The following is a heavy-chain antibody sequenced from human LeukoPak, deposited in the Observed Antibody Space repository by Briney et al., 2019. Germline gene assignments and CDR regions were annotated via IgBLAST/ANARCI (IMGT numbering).Heavy chain of an antibody. J-gene: IGHJ3*02. Sequence: GGSLRLSCAASGFTFSSYWMSWVRQVPGKGLEWVAVISNDGSNKYYADSVKGRFTISRDNSKNTLYLQMNSLRAEDTAVYYCATAVGVAVAANDAFDIWGQGTMVTVSS. CDR2: ISNDGSNK. D-gene: IGHD6-19*01. CDR3: ATAVGVAVAANDAFDI. V-gene: IGHV3-30*03. CDR1: GFTFSSYW.